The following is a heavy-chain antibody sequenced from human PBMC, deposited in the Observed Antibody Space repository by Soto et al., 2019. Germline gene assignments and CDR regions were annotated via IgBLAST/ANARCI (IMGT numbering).Heavy chain of an antibody. V-gene: IGHV4-34*01. CDR2: INHSGST. CDR3: ARHYGYYSHYMDV. Sequence: SETLSLTCAVYGGSFSGYYWSWFRQPPGKGLEWIGEINHSGSTNYNPSLKSRVTISVDTSNNQLSLKLSSVTAADTAVYYCARHYGYYSHYMDVWTKGTTVTVSS. J-gene: IGHJ6*03. D-gene: IGHD3-16*01. CDR1: GGSFSGYY.